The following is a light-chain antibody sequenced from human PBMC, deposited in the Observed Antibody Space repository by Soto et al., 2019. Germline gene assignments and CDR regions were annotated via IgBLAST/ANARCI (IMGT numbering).Light chain of an antibody. CDR1: HDISNY. V-gene: IGKV1-33*01. CDR2: DAS. CDR3: QQCDNLPIT. J-gene: IGKJ4*01. Sequence: DIQMTQSPSSLSASVGDRVTITCQANHDISNYLNWYQQKPGTAPKLLIYDASNLEPGVPSRFSGSGSGTDFTFTISSLQPEDIATYYCQQCDNLPITFGGGNKVEIK.